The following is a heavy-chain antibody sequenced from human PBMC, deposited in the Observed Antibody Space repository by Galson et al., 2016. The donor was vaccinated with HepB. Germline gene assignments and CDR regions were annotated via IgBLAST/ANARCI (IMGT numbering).Heavy chain of an antibody. V-gene: IGHV3-13*01. CDR2: IGAPGDT. D-gene: IGHD1-26*01. CDR1: GFTFSNYD. J-gene: IGHJ5*02. CDR3: ARGVLGATGGHWFDP. Sequence: SLRLSCAASGFTFSNYDMHWVRQATGKGLEWVSAIGAPGDTYYAGSVKGRFTISRENAKNSLYLQMNSLRAGDTAVYYCARGVLGATGGHWFDPWGQGTLVTVSS.